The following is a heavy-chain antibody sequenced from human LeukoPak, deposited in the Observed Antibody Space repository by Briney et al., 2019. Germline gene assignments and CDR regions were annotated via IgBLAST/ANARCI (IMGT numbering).Heavy chain of an antibody. D-gene: IGHD4-17*01. J-gene: IGHJ1*01. CDR3: ARLGNGDYEAEYFQH. V-gene: IGHV1-2*02. CDR1: GYTFTGYY. Sequence: GASVKVSCKASGYTFTGYYMHWVRQAPGQGLEWMGWINPNSGGTNYAQKFQGRVTMTRDTSISTAYMELSRLRSDDTAVYYCARLGNGDYEAEYFQHWGQGTLDTVSS. CDR2: INPNSGGT.